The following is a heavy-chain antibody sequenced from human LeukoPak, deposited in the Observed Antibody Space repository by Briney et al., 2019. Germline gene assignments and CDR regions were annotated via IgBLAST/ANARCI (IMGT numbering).Heavy chain of an antibody. Sequence: GRSLRLSCAASGFTFDAYAMHWVRQAPGKGLERVSGIGWNSGSIGYADSVKGRFTISRDNAKNSLYLQMNSLRAEDTALYYCAKAITGYCSSTSCPYAFDIWGQGTMVTVSS. D-gene: IGHD2-2*01. V-gene: IGHV3-9*01. CDR2: IGWNSGSI. CDR3: AKAITGYCSSTSCPYAFDI. CDR1: GFTFDAYA. J-gene: IGHJ3*02.